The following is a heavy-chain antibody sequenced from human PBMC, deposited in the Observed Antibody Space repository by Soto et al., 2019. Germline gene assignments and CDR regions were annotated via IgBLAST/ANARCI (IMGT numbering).Heavy chain of an antibody. Sequence: ASVKVSCKASGYTFTNFDPHWVRQAPGQGLEWMGKINPDNGKTVYAQTFQGRVTMTRDTSMSTAYMELSGLRSEDTAVYFCARLSAQKWNNWFDPWGQGTPVTVSS. V-gene: IGHV1-8*01. CDR1: GYTFTNFD. J-gene: IGHJ5*02. CDR3: ARLSAQKWNNWFDP. CDR2: INPDNGKT. D-gene: IGHD1-26*01.